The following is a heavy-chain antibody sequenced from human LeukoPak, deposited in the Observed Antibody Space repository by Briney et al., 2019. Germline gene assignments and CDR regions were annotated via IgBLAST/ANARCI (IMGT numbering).Heavy chain of an antibody. CDR2: IYYSGST. Sequence: SETLSLTCTVSGGSISSTTFYWGWIRQPPGKGLGWIGSIYYSGSTYNNPSLKSRVTISVATSKNQFSLNLSSVTAADTAVYYRARLVRTPFSTFDFWGQGTLVTVSS. CDR1: GGSISSTTFY. V-gene: IGHV4-39*01. D-gene: IGHD1-26*01. J-gene: IGHJ4*02. CDR3: ARLVRTPFSTFDF.